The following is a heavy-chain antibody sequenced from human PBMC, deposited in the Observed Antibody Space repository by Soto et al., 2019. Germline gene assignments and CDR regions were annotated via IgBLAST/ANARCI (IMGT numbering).Heavy chain of an antibody. Sequence: GGSLRLSCAASGFTFSSYSMNWVCQAPGKGLEWVSSISSSSSYIYYADSVKGRFTISRDNAKNSLYLQMNSLRAEDTAVYYCARDQGRIAAAGPFDYWGQGT. D-gene: IGHD6-13*01. CDR1: GFTFSSYS. CDR3: ARDQGRIAAAGPFDY. J-gene: IGHJ4*02. CDR2: ISSSSSYI. V-gene: IGHV3-21*01.